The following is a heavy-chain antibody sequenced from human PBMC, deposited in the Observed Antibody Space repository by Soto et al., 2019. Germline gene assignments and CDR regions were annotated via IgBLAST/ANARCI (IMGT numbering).Heavy chain of an antibody. CDR1: GGTFSSYA. CDR3: ARDPVASYYHYYTMDF. Sequence: QVQLVQSGAEVKKPGSSVKVSCKASGGTFSSYAVSWVRQAPGQGLEWMGGIIPILTTAKYAQKFQDRVTITADESTGSSYIELSSLRSEDTAIYYCARDPVASYYHYYTMDFWGQGTTVTVSS. D-gene: IGHD2-2*01. CDR2: IIPILTTA. V-gene: IGHV1-69*01. J-gene: IGHJ6*02.